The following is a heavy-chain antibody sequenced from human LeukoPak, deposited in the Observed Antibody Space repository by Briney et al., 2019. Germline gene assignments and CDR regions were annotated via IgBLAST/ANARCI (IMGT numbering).Heavy chain of an antibody. V-gene: IGHV3-74*01. Sequence: GGSLRLSCGASGFTFTTHWIHWVRQAPGKGLVWVSRIKPDGSDTNYADSVKGRFTISRDNAKNTVYLQMNSLRAEDTAVYYCARGKYGGYFIDYXGXGPLVTVSS. CDR2: IKPDGSDT. CDR3: ARGKYGGYFIDY. J-gene: IGHJ4*02. CDR1: GFTFTTHW. D-gene: IGHD5-12*01.